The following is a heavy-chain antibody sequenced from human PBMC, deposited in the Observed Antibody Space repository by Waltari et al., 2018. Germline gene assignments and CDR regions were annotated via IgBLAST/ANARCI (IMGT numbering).Heavy chain of an antibody. Sequence: QVQLQESGPGLVKPSETLSLTCAVSGGSFSSFWWSWVRQPPGKGLEWIGEVNSDSGNTNYNPSLKSRVTISKDASKNQFSLKLSSGTAADTAVYFCARFYGGNAQYFDFWGRGALVTVSS. CDR1: GGSFSSFW. J-gene: IGHJ2*01. CDR2: VNSDSGNT. CDR3: ARFYGGNAQYFDF. D-gene: IGHD4-17*01. V-gene: IGHV4-34*10.